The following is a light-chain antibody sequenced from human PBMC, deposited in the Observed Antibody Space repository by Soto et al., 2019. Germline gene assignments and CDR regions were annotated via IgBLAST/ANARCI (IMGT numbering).Light chain of an antibody. J-gene: IGLJ1*01. CDR2: STN. CDR1: SGSVSTSYY. CDR3: KSYDISLHNYV. V-gene: IGLV8-61*01. Sequence: QTVVTQEPSFSVSPGGTVTLTCGLSSGSVSTSYYPSWYQQTPGQAPRTLIYSTNTRSSGVPDRFSGSILGNKAALTITGAQAEDEADYYCKSYDISLHNYVFGTGPKLTVL.